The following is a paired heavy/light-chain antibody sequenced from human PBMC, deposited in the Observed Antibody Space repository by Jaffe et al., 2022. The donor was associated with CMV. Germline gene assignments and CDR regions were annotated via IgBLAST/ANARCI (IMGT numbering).Heavy chain of an antibody. CDR1: GFTFRSYS. CDR3: ARGRLYDVNWFDP. V-gene: IGHV3-48*02. J-gene: IGHJ5*02. D-gene: IGHD3-3*01. CDR2: ISSSGSTI. Sequence: EVQLVESGGGLVQPGGSLRLSCAASGFTFRSYSMNWVRQAPGKGLEWVSYISSSGSTIYYTDSVKGRFTISRDNAKNSLYLQMNSLRDEDTAVYYCARGRLYDVNWFDPWGQGTLVTVSS.
Light chain of an antibody. CDR2: GAS. J-gene: IGKJ1*01. CDR1: QTVSSN. Sequence: EIVMTQSPATLSVSPGERATLSCRASQTVSSNLAWYQQKPGQAPRLLIYGASTRATGIPARFSGSGSGTEFTLTISSLQSEDFAVYYCQQYNNWPLAFGQGTKVEIK. CDR3: QQYNNWPLA. V-gene: IGKV3-15*01.